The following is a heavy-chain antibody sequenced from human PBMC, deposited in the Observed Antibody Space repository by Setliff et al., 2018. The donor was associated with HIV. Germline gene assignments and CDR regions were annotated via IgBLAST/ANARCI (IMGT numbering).Heavy chain of an antibody. CDR3: AIDVIGGWLRPMPDF. V-gene: IGHV1-18*01. CDR1: GYNFNSYG. J-gene: IGHJ4*02. CDR2: ISAYNGNT. D-gene: IGHD5-12*01. Sequence: GASVKVSCKASGYNFNSYGISWLRQAPGQGLEWMGWISAYNGNTNYARNFQGRVTLTTDTSTSTAHMELRSLRSDDTAVYYCAIDVIGGWLRPMPDFWGPGTLVTV.